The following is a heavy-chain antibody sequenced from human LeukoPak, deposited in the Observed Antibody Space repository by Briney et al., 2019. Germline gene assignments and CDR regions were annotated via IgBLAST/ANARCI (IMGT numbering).Heavy chain of an antibody. CDR3: ARRAGDYSHPYDY. V-gene: IGHV3-66*04. CDR2: IYSGGST. J-gene: IGHJ4*02. CDR1: GFTVSSNY. Sequence: GGSLRLSCAASGFTVSSNYMSWVRQAPGKGLEWVSVIYSGGSTYYADSVKGRFTISRDNSKNTLYLQMNSLRAEDTAVYYCARRAGDYSHPYDYWGRGTLVTVSS. D-gene: IGHD3-22*01.